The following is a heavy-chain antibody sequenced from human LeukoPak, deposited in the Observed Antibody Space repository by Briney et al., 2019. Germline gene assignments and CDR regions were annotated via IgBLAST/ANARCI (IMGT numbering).Heavy chain of an antibody. V-gene: IGHV1-46*01. CDR1: GYTLTELS. CDR3: ARTESGYYDYYYYYGMDV. CDR2: INPSGGST. J-gene: IGHJ6*02. Sequence: ASVKVSCKVSGYTLTELSMHWVRQAPGQGLEWMGIINPSGGSTSYAQKFQGRVTMTRDTSTSTVYMELSSLRSEDTAVYYCARTESGYYDYYYYYGMDVWGQGTTVTVSS. D-gene: IGHD3-3*01.